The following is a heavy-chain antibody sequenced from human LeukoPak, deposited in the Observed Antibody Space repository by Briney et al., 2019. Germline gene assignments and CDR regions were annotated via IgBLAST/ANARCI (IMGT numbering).Heavy chain of an antibody. Sequence: SETLSLTCTVSGGSISSYYWNWIRRLPGKGPEWIGYIHYSGSTNYNPSLKSRVTMSLDTSQNQFFLEVSSVTAADTAVYYCARSPKTKDSSSWYGVTKNYYYYYMDVWGKGTTVTVSS. CDR2: IHYSGST. D-gene: IGHD6-13*01. CDR1: GGSISSYY. J-gene: IGHJ6*03. CDR3: ARSPKTKDSSSWYGVTKNYYYYYMDV. V-gene: IGHV4-59*08.